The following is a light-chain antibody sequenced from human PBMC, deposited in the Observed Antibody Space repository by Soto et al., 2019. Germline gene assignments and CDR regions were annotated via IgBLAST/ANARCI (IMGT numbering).Light chain of an antibody. Sequence: DIRMTQSPSTLSASVGDRVTITCRASQSISSWLAWYQQKPGKAPKLLIFDASTLQSGVPPRFSGSGSGTEFTLTISSLQPDDFATYYCQHYTLYSASFGPGTKVDIK. CDR2: DAS. J-gene: IGKJ3*01. V-gene: IGKV1-5*01. CDR1: QSISSW. CDR3: QHYTLYSAS.